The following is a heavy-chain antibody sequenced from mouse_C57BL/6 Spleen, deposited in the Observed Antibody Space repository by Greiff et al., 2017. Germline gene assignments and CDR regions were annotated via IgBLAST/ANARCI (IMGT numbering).Heavy chain of an antibody. CDR2: ISDGGSYT. CDR1: GFTFSSYA. CDR3: ARDLYSNYYYAMDY. J-gene: IGHJ4*01. V-gene: IGHV5-4*01. Sequence: DVHLVESGGGLVKPGGSLKLSCAASGFTFSSYAMSWVRQTPEKRLEWVATISDGGSYTYYPDNVKGRFTISRDNAKNNLYLQMSHLKSEDTAMYYCARDLYSNYYYAMDYWGQGTSVTVSS. D-gene: IGHD2-5*01.